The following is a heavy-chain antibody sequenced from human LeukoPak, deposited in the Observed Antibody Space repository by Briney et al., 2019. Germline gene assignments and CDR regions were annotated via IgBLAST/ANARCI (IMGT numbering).Heavy chain of an antibody. CDR2: IYYSGST. CDR3: ARPTDGAVFDY. D-gene: IGHD4-17*01. Sequence: SETLSLTCTVSGGSISSHYWSWVRQPPGKGLEWIGYIYYSGSTKYNPSLKSRVTISVDTSKNQFSLKLSSVTAADTAVYYCARPTDGAVFDYWGQGTLVTVSS. J-gene: IGHJ4*02. CDR1: GGSISSHY. V-gene: IGHV4-59*08.